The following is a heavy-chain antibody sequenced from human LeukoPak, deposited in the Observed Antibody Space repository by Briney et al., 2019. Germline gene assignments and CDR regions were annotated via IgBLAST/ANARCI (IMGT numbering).Heavy chain of an antibody. J-gene: IGHJ4*02. CDR1: GGSFSGYY. Sequence: PSETLSLTCAVYGGSFSGYYWSGIRQPPGKGLECIGEINHSGSTNYNPSLKSRVTISVDTSKNQFSLKLSSVTAADTAVYYCARDVAITMVRGVMGYFDYWGQGTLVTVSS. CDR2: INHSGST. D-gene: IGHD3-10*01. V-gene: IGHV4-34*01. CDR3: ARDVAITMVRGVMGYFDY.